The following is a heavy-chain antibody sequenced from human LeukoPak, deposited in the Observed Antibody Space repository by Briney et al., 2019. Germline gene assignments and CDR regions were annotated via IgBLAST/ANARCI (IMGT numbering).Heavy chain of an antibody. CDR1: GVSISSSYSY. V-gene: IGHV4-39*01. D-gene: IGHD3/OR15-3a*01. Sequence: SETLSLTCTVSGVSISSSYSYWGWIRQPPGMGLEWIGSIYYTGNTYYDASLKSQVSISIDTSKNQFSLKLTSVTAADTAVYYCARQTGSGLFILPGGQGTLVTVSS. CDR2: IYYTGNT. CDR3: ARQTGSGLFILP. J-gene: IGHJ4*02.